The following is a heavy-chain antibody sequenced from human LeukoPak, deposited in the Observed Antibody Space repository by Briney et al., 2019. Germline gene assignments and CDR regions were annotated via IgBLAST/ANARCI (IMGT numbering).Heavy chain of an antibody. J-gene: IGHJ4*02. V-gene: IGHV3-21*01. CDR1: GFTFSSYS. CDR3: ARDGGYCSGGSCYSFDY. Sequence: PGGSLRLSCAASGFTFSSYSMNWVRQAPGKGLEWVSSISSSSSYIYYADSVKGRFTISRDSAKNSLYLQMNSLRAEDTAVYYCARDGGYCSGGSCYSFDYWGQGTLVTVSS. CDR2: ISSSSSYI. D-gene: IGHD2-15*01.